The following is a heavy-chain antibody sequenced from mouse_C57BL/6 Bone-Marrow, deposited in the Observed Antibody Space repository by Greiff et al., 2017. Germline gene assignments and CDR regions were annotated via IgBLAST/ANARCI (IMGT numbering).Heavy chain of an antibody. Sequence: EVKLVESGGGLVQPGGSLKLSCAASGFTFSDYYMYWVRQTPEKRLEWVAYISNGGGSTYYPDTVKGRFTISRDNAKNTLYLQMSRLKSEDTAMYYGARQDYDYAFYAMDYWGQGTSVTVSS. CDR1: GFTFSDYY. V-gene: IGHV5-12*01. D-gene: IGHD2-4*01. CDR2: ISNGGGST. J-gene: IGHJ4*01. CDR3: ARQDYDYAFYAMDY.